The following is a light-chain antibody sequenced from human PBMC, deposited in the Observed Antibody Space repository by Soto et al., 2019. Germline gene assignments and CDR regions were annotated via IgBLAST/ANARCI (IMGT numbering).Light chain of an antibody. CDR3: QHHSTYPFS. CDR2: PAS. J-gene: IGKJ2*03. CDR1: QDISTS. V-gene: IGKV1-9*01. Sequence: DIQLTQSPSFLSASVGDRVTVSCRASQDISTSLAWFQQKAGKVPQLLVYPASTLQDGVPSRFSGSGSGTYFTLTIINLQADDFATYYCQHHSTYPFSFGHGTKLDIK.